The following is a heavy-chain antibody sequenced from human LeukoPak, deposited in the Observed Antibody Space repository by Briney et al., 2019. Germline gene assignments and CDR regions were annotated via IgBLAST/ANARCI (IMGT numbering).Heavy chain of an antibody. D-gene: IGHD6-19*01. V-gene: IGHV4-39*01. CDR1: GGSISSSSSY. CDR2: IYYSGST. J-gene: IGHJ4*02. CDR3: ARGSSGWYLPHLDY. Sequence: PSETLSLTCTVSGGSISSSSSYWGWIRQPPGKGLEWIGGIYYSGSTYYNPSLKSRVTISVDTSKNQFSLKLSSVTAADTAVYYCARGSSGWYLPHLDYWGQGTLVTVSS.